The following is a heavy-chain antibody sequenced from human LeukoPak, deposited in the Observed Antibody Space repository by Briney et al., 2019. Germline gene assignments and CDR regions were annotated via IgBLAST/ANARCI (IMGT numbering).Heavy chain of an antibody. CDR3: ARGSVAGIVGYFDY. CDR1: GFTFSSYS. J-gene: IGHJ4*02. V-gene: IGHV3-21*01. D-gene: IGHD6-19*01. CDR2: ISSSSSYI. Sequence: GGSLRLSCAASGFTFSSYSMNWVRQAPGKGLEWVSSISSSSSYIYYADSVKGRFTISRDNAKNSLYLQMNSLRAEDTAVYYCARGSVAGIVGYFDYWGQRTLVTVSS.